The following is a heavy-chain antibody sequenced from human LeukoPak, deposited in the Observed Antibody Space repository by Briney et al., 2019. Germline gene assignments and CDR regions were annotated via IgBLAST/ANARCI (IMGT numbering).Heavy chain of an antibody. D-gene: IGHD2-8*01. Sequence: PGGSLRLSCAASGFTFSTYAMNWIRQAPGKGLEWVSVGSDDGRHNYYADSVKVRFTISRDNPKSTLYLQMTSLRDDDSADYFCARVYLERLTAGYFDHWGQGTQVTVSP. CDR2: GSDDGRHN. V-gene: IGHV3-30*04. J-gene: IGHJ4*02. CDR1: GFTFSTYA. CDR3: ARVYLERLTAGYFDH.